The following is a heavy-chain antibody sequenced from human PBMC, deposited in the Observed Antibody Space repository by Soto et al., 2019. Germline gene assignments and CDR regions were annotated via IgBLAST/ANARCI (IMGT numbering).Heavy chain of an antibody. CDR1: GFSFSSYS. CDR3: AKSWGDTWQESAFYI. D-gene: IGHD5-18*01. V-gene: IGHV3-23*01. J-gene: IGHJ3*02. Sequence: QLLESGGDLIQPGGSLRLSCAASGFSFSSYSMSWVRQAPGKGLEWVSGMSATGGSTYYVDSVKGRFIISRDNSWKTLYLQMNSLRADDTAVYYCAKSWGDTWQESAFYIWGLGTMVTVSA. CDR2: MSATGGST.